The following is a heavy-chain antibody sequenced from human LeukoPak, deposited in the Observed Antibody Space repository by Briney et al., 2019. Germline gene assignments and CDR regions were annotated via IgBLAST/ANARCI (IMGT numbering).Heavy chain of an antibody. V-gene: IGHV4-61*02. CDR3: ARLGRGSGDY. D-gene: IGHD2-15*01. CDR2: IYTSGST. J-gene: IGHJ4*02. CDR1: GGSIRRGTYY. Sequence: SETLSLTCTVSGGSIRRGTYYWNWIRQPAGKGLEWIGRIYTSGSTNYNPSLKSRVTISVDTSKNQFSLKLSSVTAADTAVYYCARLGRGSGDYWGQGTLVTVSS.